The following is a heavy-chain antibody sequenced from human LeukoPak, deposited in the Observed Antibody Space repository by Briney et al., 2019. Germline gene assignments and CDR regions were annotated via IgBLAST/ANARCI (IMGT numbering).Heavy chain of an antibody. V-gene: IGHV3-30*02. CDR3: AKDGPRDSTMVRGVISLMPYNYYYYYMDV. J-gene: IGHJ6*03. Sequence: GGSLRLSCAVSGFTFSSYGMHWVRQAPGKGLEWVAIIRYDGSNKYYADSVKGRFTISRDNSKNTLYLQMNSLRAEDTAVYYCAKDGPRDSTMVRGVISLMPYNYYYYYMDVWGKGTTVTVSS. D-gene: IGHD3-10*01. CDR1: GFTFSSYG. CDR2: IRYDGSNK.